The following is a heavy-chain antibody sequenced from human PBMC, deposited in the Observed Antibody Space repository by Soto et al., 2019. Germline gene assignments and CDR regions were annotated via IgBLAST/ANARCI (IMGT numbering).Heavy chain of an antibody. D-gene: IGHD6-6*01. CDR3: ARRYSSSSGIDY. Sequence: SETLSLTCTVSGGSISSYYWSWIRQPPGKGLEWIGYIYYSGSTNYNPSLKSRVTISVDTSKNQLSLKLSSVTAADTAVYYCARRYSSSSGIDYWGQGTLVTVSS. V-gene: IGHV4-59*01. CDR2: IYYSGST. CDR1: GGSISSYY. J-gene: IGHJ4*02.